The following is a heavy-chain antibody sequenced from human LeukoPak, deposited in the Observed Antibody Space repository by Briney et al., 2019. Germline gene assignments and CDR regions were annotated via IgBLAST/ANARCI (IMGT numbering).Heavy chain of an antibody. CDR1: GFTFSYHY. Sequence: PGGSLRLSCAASGFTFSYHYMSWFRQAPGKGLEWVSYISNSGSLKYYADSVKGRFTISRDNAKNSLYLQMDSLRAEETAVYYCARNEGSFWGQGTLVAVSS. CDR3: ARNEGSF. D-gene: IGHD1-26*01. V-gene: IGHV3-11*01. CDR2: ISNSGSLK. J-gene: IGHJ4*02.